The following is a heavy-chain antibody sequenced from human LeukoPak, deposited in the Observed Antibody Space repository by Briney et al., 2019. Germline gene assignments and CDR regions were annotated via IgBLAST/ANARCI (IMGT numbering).Heavy chain of an antibody. CDR1: GFTFNIYA. V-gene: IGHV3-23*01. J-gene: IGHJ6*02. Sequence: GGSLRLSCAASGFTFNIYAMTCVRQAPGEGLEWVSGMSGSGTSKYDADSVKGRFTISRDNSKNTLYLEMNSLRVEDTAVYYCAKGSMVRGVIGLGYYYYGLDVWGQGTTVTVSS. CDR2: MSGSGTSK. CDR3: AKGSMVRGVIGLGYYYYGLDV. D-gene: IGHD3-10*01.